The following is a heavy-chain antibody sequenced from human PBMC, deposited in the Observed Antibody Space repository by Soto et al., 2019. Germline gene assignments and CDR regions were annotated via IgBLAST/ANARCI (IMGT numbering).Heavy chain of an antibody. Sequence: GGSLRLSCAASGFIVNTNYMTWVRQAPGKGLEWLSFIFTGGSTYYADSVKGRFTISRDDSKNTVYLQMNSLRVDDTAIYYCARDPPITSDFGLDVWGQGTTVTVSS. V-gene: IGHV3-66*01. CDR1: GFIVNTNY. J-gene: IGHJ6*02. CDR3: ARDPPITSDFGLDV. CDR2: IFTGGST. D-gene: IGHD1-20*01.